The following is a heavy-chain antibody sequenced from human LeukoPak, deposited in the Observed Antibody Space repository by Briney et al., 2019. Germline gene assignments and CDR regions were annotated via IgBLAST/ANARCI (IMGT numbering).Heavy chain of an antibody. Sequence: PGGSLRLSCAASRFTFSVYAMTWVRQAPGKGLQWVSGISGSGGSTYYADFVKGRFTISRDNSKNTLYLQMNSLRAEDTALYYCAKGSQIVGATDFDYWGQGTLVTVSS. J-gene: IGHJ4*02. CDR3: AKGSQIVGATDFDY. CDR2: ISGSGGST. V-gene: IGHV3-23*01. CDR1: RFTFSVYA. D-gene: IGHD1-26*01.